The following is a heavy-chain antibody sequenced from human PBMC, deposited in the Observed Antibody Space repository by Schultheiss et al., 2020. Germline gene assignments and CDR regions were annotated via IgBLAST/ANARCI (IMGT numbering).Heavy chain of an antibody. CDR3: AREAVVRTNNWFDP. CDR1: GFTLSSHD. CDR2: IRHGGSDT. V-gene: IGHV3-23*01. D-gene: IGHD4-23*01. Sequence: GGSLRLSCAASGFTLSSHDMRWVRQAPEKGLEWVSTIRHGGSDTYYADSVKGRFTISRDNSKNTLYLQMNSLRAEDTAVYYCAREAVVRTNNWFDPWGQGTLVTVSS. J-gene: IGHJ5*02.